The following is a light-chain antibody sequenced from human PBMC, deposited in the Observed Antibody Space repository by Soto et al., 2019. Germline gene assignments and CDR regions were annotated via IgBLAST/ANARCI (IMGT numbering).Light chain of an antibody. CDR1: QGIRND. Sequence: IQMTQYPSSLSASVGGRVTITCRASQGIRNDLGWYQQKPGKAPNLLIYAASSLPSGVPSTFSGSGSGTDFTLTISSLQPEDFATYYCLQVYNYPLTFGGGTKV. V-gene: IGKV1-6*01. CDR3: LQVYNYPLT. CDR2: AAS. J-gene: IGKJ4*01.